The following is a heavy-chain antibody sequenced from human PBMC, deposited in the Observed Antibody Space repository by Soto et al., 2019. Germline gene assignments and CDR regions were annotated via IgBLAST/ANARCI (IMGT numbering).Heavy chain of an antibody. CDR2: IDWRNSK. J-gene: IGHJ4*02. CDR3: ARVITGGPFDWLQIDC. D-gene: IGHD3-9*01. CDR1: GFSLTTSRMC. Sequence: SGPTLVNPTQTLTLTCTFSGFSLTTSRMCVTWIRQPPGKALEWLALIDWRNSKYYTTSLKTRLTLSKDTSKNQVVLTLTNVDPVDTGTYYCARVITGGPFDWLQIDCWGQGTLVTVSS. V-gene: IGHV2-70*01.